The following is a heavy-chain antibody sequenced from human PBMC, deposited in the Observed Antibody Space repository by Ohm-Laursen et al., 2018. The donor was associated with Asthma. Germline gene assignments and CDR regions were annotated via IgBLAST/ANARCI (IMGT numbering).Heavy chain of an antibody. J-gene: IGHJ4*02. V-gene: IGHV3-30-3*01. CDR2: VDSYYDGGLK. D-gene: IGHD3-3*01. CDR1: GFIFRDYG. CDR3: ARDVMEWYLPAFDF. Sequence: SLRLSCTASGFIFRDYGMHWVRQAPGKGLEWVAEVDSYYDGGLKYYADSVNGRFTVSRDDSKNTLYLQMNSLRPDDTAVYYCARDVMEWYLPAFDFWGQGTLVTVSS.